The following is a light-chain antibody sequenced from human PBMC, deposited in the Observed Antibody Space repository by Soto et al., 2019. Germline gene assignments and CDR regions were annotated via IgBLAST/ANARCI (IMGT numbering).Light chain of an antibody. Sequence: DIQMTQSPSSLSASVGDRVTITCRASQSISSYVNWYQQKPGNAPKPLIYVASTLQSGVPSRFSGSGSGTDFTLTISSLQPEDFATYYCQQSYITPLTFGGGTKV. CDR2: VAS. V-gene: IGKV1-39*01. J-gene: IGKJ4*01. CDR1: QSISSY. CDR3: QQSYITPLT.